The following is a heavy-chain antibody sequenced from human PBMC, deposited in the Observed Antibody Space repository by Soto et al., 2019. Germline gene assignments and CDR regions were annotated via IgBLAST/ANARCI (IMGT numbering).Heavy chain of an antibody. J-gene: IGHJ4*02. V-gene: IGHV4-39*01. CDR1: GGSISSSSYY. CDR3: ARPSGSYLYYFDY. Sequence: QLQLQESGPGLVKPSETLSLTCTVSGGSISSSSYYWGWIRQPPGKGLEWIGGIYYSGRTYYNPSLKSRVTLSLDTSKTQFSLKLSSVTAADTSVYYCARPSGSYLYYFDYWGQGTLVTVSS. CDR2: IYYSGRT. D-gene: IGHD1-26*01.